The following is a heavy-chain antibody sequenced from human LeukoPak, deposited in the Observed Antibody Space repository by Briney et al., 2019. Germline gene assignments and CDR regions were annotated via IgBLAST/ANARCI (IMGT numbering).Heavy chain of an antibody. V-gene: IGHV4-39*01. J-gene: IGHJ5*02. CDR2: IYYAGNT. CDR3: ARHDGESYYGRWFDP. CDR1: GGSISSSSHY. Sequence: TSETLSLTCTVSGGSISSSSHYWAWIRQSPGKGLAWVGSIYYAGNTYYNPSLQSRVTISVDTSKNQFSLKGNSVTAADTAIYYCARHDGESYYGRWFDPWGQGTLVTV. D-gene: IGHD3-10*02.